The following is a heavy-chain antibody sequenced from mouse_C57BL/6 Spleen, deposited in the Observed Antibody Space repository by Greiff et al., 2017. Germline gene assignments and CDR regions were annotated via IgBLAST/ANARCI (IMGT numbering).Heavy chain of an antibody. V-gene: IGHV1-82*01. Sequence: QVQLKESGPELVKPGASVKISCKASGYAFSSSWMNWVKQRPGKGLEWIGRIYPGEGDTNYNGKFKGKATLTADKSSSTAYMQLSSLTSEDSAVYFCARLPMITSFFDYWGQGTTLTVSS. CDR1: GYAFSSSW. CDR3: ARLPMITSFFDY. D-gene: IGHD2-4*01. J-gene: IGHJ2*01. CDR2: IYPGEGDT.